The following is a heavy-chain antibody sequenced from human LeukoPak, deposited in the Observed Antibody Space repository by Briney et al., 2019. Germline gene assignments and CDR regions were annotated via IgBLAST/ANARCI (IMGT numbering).Heavy chain of an antibody. V-gene: IGHV3-23*01. D-gene: IGHD6-19*01. CDR2: IYNSGART. CDR1: GFTFSTYS. CDR3: AKDVVPDSGWDLDH. J-gene: IGHJ4*02. Sequence: GGALRLSCAASGFTFSTYSMTWVRQAPGRGLEGASSIYNSGARTFYADSVKGRFTVSRDNSKNTLYLEMSSLSAEDTAIYFCAKDVVPDSGWDLDHWGQGTLVTVSS.